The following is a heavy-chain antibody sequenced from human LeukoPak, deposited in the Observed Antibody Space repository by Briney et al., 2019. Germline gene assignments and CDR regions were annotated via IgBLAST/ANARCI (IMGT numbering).Heavy chain of an antibody. J-gene: IGHJ4*02. CDR2: ISSSSSYI. V-gene: IGHV3-21*04. Sequence: GGSLRLSCAASGFTFSSYSMNWVRQAPGKGLEWVSSISSSSSYIYYADSVKGRFTISRDNSKNTLYLQMNSLRAEDTAVYYCAKHSGSYYGDVDYWGQGTLVTVSS. CDR3: AKHSGSYYGDVDY. D-gene: IGHD1-26*01. CDR1: GFTFSSYS.